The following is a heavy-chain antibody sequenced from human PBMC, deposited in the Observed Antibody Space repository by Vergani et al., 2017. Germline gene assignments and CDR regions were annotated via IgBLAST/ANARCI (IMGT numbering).Heavy chain of an antibody. CDR1: GLLFSNYS. D-gene: IGHD5-24*01. V-gene: IGHV3-23*01. CDR2: IGETGGSGGTT. J-gene: IGHJ4*02. Sequence: VQLLESGGGLVPPGGSLNLSCAGSGLLFSNYSLNWVRQPPGKGLEWISGIGETGGSGGTTYYSDSVKGRFTISRDNSENKLYLEMNSLRPEDTALYYCAKGAQLRLNEEDYFDSWGQGALVTVSS. CDR3: AKGAQLRLNEEDYFDS.